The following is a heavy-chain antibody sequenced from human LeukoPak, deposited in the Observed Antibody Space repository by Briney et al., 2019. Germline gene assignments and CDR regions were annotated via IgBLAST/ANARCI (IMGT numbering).Heavy chain of an antibody. D-gene: IGHD3-3*01. CDR2: IYYSGST. CDR1: GASISSYY. J-gene: IGHJ5*02. Sequence: SETLSLTCTVSGASISSYYWSWIRQPPGKGLEWIGFIYYSGSTNYNPSLKSRVTMSLDTSKNQFSLKLTSVIAAGTAVYYCARGYDFWSGQNWFDPWGQGTLVTVSS. CDR3: ARGYDFWSGQNWFDP. V-gene: IGHV4-59*01.